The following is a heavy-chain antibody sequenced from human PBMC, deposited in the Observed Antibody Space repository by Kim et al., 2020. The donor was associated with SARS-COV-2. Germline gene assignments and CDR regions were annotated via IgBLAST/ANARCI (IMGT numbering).Heavy chain of an antibody. J-gene: IGHJ5*02. D-gene: IGHD5-12*01. V-gene: IGHV3-9*01. Sequence: GGSLRLSCAASGFTFDDYAMHWVRQAPGKGLEWVSGISWNSGSIGYADSVKGRFTISRDNAKNSLYLQMNSLRAEDTALYYCAKDRGYSGYDWENWFDLWGQGTLVTVSS. CDR2: ISWNSGSI. CDR1: GFTFDDYA. CDR3: AKDRGYSGYDWENWFDL.